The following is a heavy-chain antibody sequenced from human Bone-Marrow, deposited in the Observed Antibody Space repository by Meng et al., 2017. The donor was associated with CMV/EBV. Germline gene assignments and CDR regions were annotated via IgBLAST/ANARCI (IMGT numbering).Heavy chain of an antibody. J-gene: IGHJ6*02. Sequence: SETLSLTCAVYGGSFSGYYWSWIRQPPGKGLEWIGEINHSGSTNYNPSLKSRVTISVDTSKNQFSLKLSSVTAADTAVYYCARAFCSSTSCARGYYYYYGMDVWGQGTTVTVSS. D-gene: IGHD2-2*01. CDR3: ARAFCSSTSCARGYYYYYGMDV. CDR1: GGSFSGYY. CDR2: INHSGST. V-gene: IGHV4-34*01.